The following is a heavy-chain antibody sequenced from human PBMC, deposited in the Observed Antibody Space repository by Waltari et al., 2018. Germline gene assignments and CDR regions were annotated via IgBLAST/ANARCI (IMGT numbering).Heavy chain of an antibody. CDR1: GGSISNGDYH. Sequence: QLQLQESGPGLVKPSETLSLTCTVSGGSISNGDYHWGWVRQPPGKGLEWISTIHYTGSTYYNPSLKSRLTISVHTSKNQFSLKLSSVTAADTAVYHCMRDQRSTVLDWGQGTLVTVSS. CDR3: MRDQRSTVLD. CDR2: IHYTGST. J-gene: IGHJ4*02. V-gene: IGHV4-39*07. D-gene: IGHD1-1*01.